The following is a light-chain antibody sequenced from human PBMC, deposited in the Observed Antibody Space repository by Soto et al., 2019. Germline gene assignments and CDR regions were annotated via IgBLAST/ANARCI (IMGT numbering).Light chain of an antibody. Sequence: EIVLTQSPATLSLSPGERATLSCRASQSVTSSYLAWYQQKPVQAPRLLIYGASSRATGIPDRFSGSGSGTDFTLTISRLGPEEFAVYYWQQYGSSPPTFGQGTKVEIK. V-gene: IGKV3-20*01. CDR1: QSVTSSY. CDR3: QQYGSSPPT. CDR2: GAS. J-gene: IGKJ1*01.